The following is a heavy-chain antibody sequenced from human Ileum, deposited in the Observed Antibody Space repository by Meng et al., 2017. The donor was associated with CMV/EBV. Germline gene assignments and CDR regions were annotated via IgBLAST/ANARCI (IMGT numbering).Heavy chain of an antibody. J-gene: IGHJ5*02. D-gene: IGHD3-3*01. V-gene: IGHV7-4-1*02. CDR2: INTNTGNP. CDR1: GYMFTNSG. Sequence: KIYCKASGYMFTNSGMNWVRQEPGQGLEWMGWINTNTGNPTYATGFTGRFVFSLDTSVKTAYLEISSLKAEDTAVYFCARGEWWFDPWGQGTLVTVSS. CDR3: ARGEWWFDP.